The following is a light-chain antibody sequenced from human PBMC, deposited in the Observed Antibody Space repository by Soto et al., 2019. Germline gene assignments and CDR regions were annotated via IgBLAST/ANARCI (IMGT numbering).Light chain of an antibody. V-gene: IGKV3-11*01. CDR2: YAS. CDR1: QSVSSN. Sequence: EIVLTQSPATLSLSPGERATLSCRASQSVSSNLAWYQHKPDQAPRLLIYYASKMATGMPARFSGSGSGTDFTLTISALQPEDCASYYCQQRRDTFGQGTKLEIK. J-gene: IGKJ2*01. CDR3: QQRRDT.